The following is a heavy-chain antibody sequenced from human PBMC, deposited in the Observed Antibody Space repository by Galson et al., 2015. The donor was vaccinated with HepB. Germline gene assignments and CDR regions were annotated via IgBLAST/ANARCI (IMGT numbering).Heavy chain of an antibody. V-gene: IGHV4-31*03. CDR3: ARAIVIAAAAKSDWFDP. D-gene: IGHD6-13*01. CDR1: GGSISSGGYY. J-gene: IGHJ5*02. CDR2: IYYSGST. Sequence: TLSLTCTVSGGSISSGGYYWSWIRQHPGKGLGWIGYIYYSGSTYYNPSLKSRVTISVDTSKNQFSLKLSSVTAADTAVYYCARAIVIAAAAKSDWFDPWGQGTLVTVSS.